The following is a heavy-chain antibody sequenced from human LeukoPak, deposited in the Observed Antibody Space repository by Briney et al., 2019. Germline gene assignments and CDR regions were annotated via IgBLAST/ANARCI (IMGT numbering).Heavy chain of an antibody. CDR1: GYSISSGYY. V-gene: IGHV4-38-2*01. CDR3: ARLGGYCSSTICYRNYYYCMDV. CDR2: IYHSGST. J-gene: IGHJ6*03. D-gene: IGHD2-2*02. Sequence: PSETLSLTCAVSGYSISSGYYWGWIRQPPGKGLEWIGSIYHSGSTYYNPSLKSRVTISVDTSKNQFSLKLSSVTAADTAVYYCARLGGYCSSTICYRNYYYCMDVWGKGTTVTVSS.